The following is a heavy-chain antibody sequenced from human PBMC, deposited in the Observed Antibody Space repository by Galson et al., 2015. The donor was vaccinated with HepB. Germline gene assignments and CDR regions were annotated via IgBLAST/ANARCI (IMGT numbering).Heavy chain of an antibody. J-gene: IGHJ6*02. CDR1: GYTLTSHY. V-gene: IGHV1-46*01. CDR2: INPSGGST. Sequence: SVKVSCKASGYTLTSHYMHWVRQAPGQGLEWMGIINPSGGSTSYAQKFQGRVTMTRDTSTSTVYMELSSLRSEDTAVYYCAREGLVAVAGTDYYYGMDVWGQGTTVTVSS. D-gene: IGHD6-19*01. CDR3: AREGLVAVAGTDYYYGMDV.